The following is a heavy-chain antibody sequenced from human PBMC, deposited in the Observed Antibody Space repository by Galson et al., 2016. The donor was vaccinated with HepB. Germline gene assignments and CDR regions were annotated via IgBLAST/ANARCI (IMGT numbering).Heavy chain of an antibody. Sequence: LRLSCAASGFTFSRYGIHWVRQAQGKGLEWVAVISYDGSYKFYADSVRGRFTISRDNSEDTVYLQMKSRRAEDTAVYYCARDYIMMTVTWGPDYWGQGTLVSVSS. CDR1: GFTFSRYG. D-gene: IGHD4-17*01. J-gene: IGHJ4*02. CDR3: ARDYIMMTVTWGPDY. V-gene: IGHV3-30*03. CDR2: ISYDGSYK.